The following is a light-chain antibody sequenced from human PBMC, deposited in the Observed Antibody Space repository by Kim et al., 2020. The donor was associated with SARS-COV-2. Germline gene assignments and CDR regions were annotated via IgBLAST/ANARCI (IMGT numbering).Light chain of an antibody. V-gene: IGLV1-44*01. CDR3: ASWDDSLYGVV. CDR1: SSNIGGNT. CDR2: NHN. Sequence: QSVLTQPPSASGTPGQRVTISCSGSSSNIGGNTVNWYQQLPGTAPKLLIYNHNQRPSGVPDRFSASKSGTSASLAISGLQSEDEADYYCASWDDSLYGVVFGGGTKLTVL. J-gene: IGLJ2*01.